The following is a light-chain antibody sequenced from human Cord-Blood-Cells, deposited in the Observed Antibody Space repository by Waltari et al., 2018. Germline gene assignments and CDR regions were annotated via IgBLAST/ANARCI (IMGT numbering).Light chain of an antibody. CDR3: SSYTSSSTWV. CDR2: DVS. V-gene: IGLV2-14*01. CDR1: SSDVGGYYY. Sequence: QSALTQPASVSGSPGQSITISCTGTSSDVGGYYYVSWYQQHPSKAPKLMIYDVSTRPSGVSNRFSGSKSGNTASLTISGLQAEDEADYYCSSYTSSSTWVFGGGTKLTVL. J-gene: IGLJ3*02.